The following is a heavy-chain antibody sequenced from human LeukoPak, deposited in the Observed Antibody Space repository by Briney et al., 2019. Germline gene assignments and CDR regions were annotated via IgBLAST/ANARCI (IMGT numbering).Heavy chain of an antibody. Sequence: SETLSLTCTVSGGSISSSSYYWGWIRQPPGKGLEWIGSIYYSGSTYYNPSLKSRVAISVDTSKNQFSLKLSSVTAADTAVYYCARWANYYGSGSYSSWGQGTLVTVSS. V-gene: IGHV4-39*01. CDR1: GGSISSSSYY. J-gene: IGHJ5*02. CDR2: IYYSGST. D-gene: IGHD3-10*01. CDR3: ARWANYYGSGSYSS.